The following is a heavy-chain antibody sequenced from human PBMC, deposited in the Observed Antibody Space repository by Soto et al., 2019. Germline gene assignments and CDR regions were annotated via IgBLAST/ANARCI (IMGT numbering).Heavy chain of an antibody. J-gene: IGHJ4*02. CDR3: AKDRLLRVRGVPYYFDY. Sequence: GGSLRLSCAASGFTFSSYAMSWVRQAPGKGLEWVSAISGSGGSTYYADSVKGRFTISRDNSKNTLYLQMNSLRAEDTAVYYCAKDRLLRVRGVPYYFDYWGQGTLDTVSS. CDR1: GFTFSSYA. D-gene: IGHD3-10*01. V-gene: IGHV3-23*01. CDR2: ISGSGGST.